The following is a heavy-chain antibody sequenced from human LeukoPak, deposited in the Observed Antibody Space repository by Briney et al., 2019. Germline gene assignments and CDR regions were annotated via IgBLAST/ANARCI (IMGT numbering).Heavy chain of an antibody. Sequence: PETLSLACTVSGGSISSYYWSWIRQPPGKGLEWIGYIYYSGSANYNPSLKSRVTISVDTSKNQFSLKLASVTAADTAVYYCARGGTQLTFPVWGQGTLVTVSS. CDR1: GGSISSYY. CDR2: IYYSGSA. CDR3: ARGGTQLTFPV. J-gene: IGHJ4*02. D-gene: IGHD4/OR15-4a*01. V-gene: IGHV4-59*01.